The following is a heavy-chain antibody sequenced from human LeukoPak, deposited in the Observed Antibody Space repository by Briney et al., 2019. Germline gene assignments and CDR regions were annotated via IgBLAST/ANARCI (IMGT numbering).Heavy chain of an antibody. CDR1: GGSISSGGYY. J-gene: IGHJ3*02. V-gene: IGHV4-31*03. CDR2: IYYSGST. Sequence: PSETLSLTCTVSGGSISSGGYYWSWLRQHPGKGLEWIGYIYYSGSTYYNPSLKSRVTISVDTSKNQFSLKLSSVTAADTAVYYCARGIAWFGDHPLPDAFVIWGQGTMVTVSS. D-gene: IGHD3-10*01. CDR3: ARGIAWFGDHPLPDAFVI.